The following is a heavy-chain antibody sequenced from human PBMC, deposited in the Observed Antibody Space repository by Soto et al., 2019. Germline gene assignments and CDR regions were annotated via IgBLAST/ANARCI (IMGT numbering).Heavy chain of an antibody. CDR3: ARGGVSTRTFDY. CDR1: GYNFAGYW. D-gene: IGHD1-1*01. J-gene: IGHJ4*02. CDR2: IYPSDSDT. V-gene: IGHV5-51*01. Sequence: GESVKISCKGSGYNFAGYWVAWVRQMPGKGLELMGIIYPSDSDTRYRPSFQGQVTISADKSISSAYLQWSSLRASDTAMYYCARGGVSTRTFDYWGQGTPVTVSS.